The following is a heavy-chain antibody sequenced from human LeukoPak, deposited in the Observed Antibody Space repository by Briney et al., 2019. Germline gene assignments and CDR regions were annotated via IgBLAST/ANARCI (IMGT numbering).Heavy chain of an antibody. CDR2: ISSPTNTI. Sequence: GGSLRLSCAASGFTFTSYSMNWVRQAPGKGLEWVSYISSPTNTIYYADSVKGRFTISRDNSKNTLYLQMNSLRAEDTAVYYCARGSVDGDYLFSWGQGTLVTVSS. CDR3: ARGSVDGDYLFS. D-gene: IGHD4-17*01. V-gene: IGHV3-48*01. J-gene: IGHJ5*02. CDR1: GFTFTSYS.